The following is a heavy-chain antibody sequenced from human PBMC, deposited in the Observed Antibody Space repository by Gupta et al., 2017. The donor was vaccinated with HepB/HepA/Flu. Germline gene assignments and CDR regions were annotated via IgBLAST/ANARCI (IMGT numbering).Heavy chain of an antibody. Sequence: EVQLVESGGGLVKPGGSLRLSCAASGFTFSSYSMNWVRQAPGKGLEWVSSISSSSSYIYYADSVKGRFTISRDNAKNSLYLQMNSLRAEDTAVYYCARSSGLGYYDRTYYYYGMDVWGQGTTVTVSS. CDR3: ARSSGLGYYDRTYYYYGMDV. D-gene: IGHD3-22*01. V-gene: IGHV3-21*01. J-gene: IGHJ6*02. CDR1: GFTFSSYS. CDR2: ISSSSSYI.